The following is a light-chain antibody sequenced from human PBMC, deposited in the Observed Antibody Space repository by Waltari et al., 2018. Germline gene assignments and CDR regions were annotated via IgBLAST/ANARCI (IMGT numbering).Light chain of an antibody. CDR2: AAS. CDR3: QVYNKWPPWT. Sequence: EIVMTQSPATLSVSPGERATLSCRASQSVSSKLAWYQQKPGQAPRLLIYAASTRATGIPARFSGSGSGTEFTLTISSLQSEDFAVYYCQVYNKWPPWTFGQGTRLEMK. V-gene: IGKV3-15*01. CDR1: QSVSSK. J-gene: IGKJ5*01.